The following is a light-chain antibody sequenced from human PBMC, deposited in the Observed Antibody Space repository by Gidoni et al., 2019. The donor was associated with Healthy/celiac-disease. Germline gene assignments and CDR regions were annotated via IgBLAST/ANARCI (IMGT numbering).Light chain of an antibody. CDR3: QAWDSSTVWV. Sequence: SYELTQPPSVSVSPGQTASITCSGDKLGDKYACWYQQKPGQSHVLVIYQDSKPPSGIPERFSGSNSGNTAPLTIRGTQAMDEADYYCQAWDSSTVWVFGGGTKLTVL. V-gene: IGLV3-1*01. CDR1: KLGDKY. CDR2: QDS. J-gene: IGLJ3*02.